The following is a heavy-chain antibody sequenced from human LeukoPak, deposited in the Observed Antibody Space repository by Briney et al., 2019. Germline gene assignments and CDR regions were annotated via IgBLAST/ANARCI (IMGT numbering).Heavy chain of an antibody. CDR1: GFPVGSYC. CDR2: IYKGGTT. V-gene: IGHV3-53*01. J-gene: IGHJ6*02. Sequence: GGSLRLSCEASGFPVGSYCLTWVRQAPGKGLEWVSAIYKGGTTYYADSVKGRFTVSRDNSKNSFSLQMNSLSADDTAVYYCARGSGHILTGYSGMDVWGQGTTVTVSS. D-gene: IGHD3-9*01. CDR3: ARGSGHILTGYSGMDV.